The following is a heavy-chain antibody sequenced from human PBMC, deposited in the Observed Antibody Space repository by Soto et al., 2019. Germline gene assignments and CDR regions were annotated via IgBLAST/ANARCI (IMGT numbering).Heavy chain of an antibody. CDR1: GFTFSTSW. Sequence: GSLRLSCEASGFTFSTSWMHWVRQTPGKGLVWVSRINSDGSSVSYTDSVKGRFTISRDNAKNTLYLEMNSLTAEDTAVYYCVIDDAARGFGELDYWGRGTLVTVSS. CDR2: INSDGSSV. CDR3: VIDDAARGFGELDY. J-gene: IGHJ4*02. D-gene: IGHD3-10*01. V-gene: IGHV3-74*01.